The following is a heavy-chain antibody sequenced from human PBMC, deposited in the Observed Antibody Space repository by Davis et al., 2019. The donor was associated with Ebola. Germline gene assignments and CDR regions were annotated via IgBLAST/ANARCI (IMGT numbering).Heavy chain of an antibody. CDR2: ISASGGST. V-gene: IGHV3-23*01. J-gene: IGHJ4*02. Sequence: GESLKISCAASGFTFGSYAMAWVRQAPGEGLDWVSSISASGGSTDYADSVKGRFTIYRDNSNNMLYLQMNSLTAEDTAVYYCVQGTTSCHAWGQGTLVTVSS. D-gene: IGHD2-2*01. CDR3: VQGTTSCHA. CDR1: GFTFGSYA.